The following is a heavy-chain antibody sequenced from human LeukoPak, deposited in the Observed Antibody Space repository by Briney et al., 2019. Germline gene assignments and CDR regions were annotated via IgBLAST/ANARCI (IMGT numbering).Heavy chain of an antibody. D-gene: IGHD3-10*01. V-gene: IGHV4-34*01. CDR3: ARGRTPYGSGSGKWFDP. Sequence: PETLSHTCAVYVGSLSSYYWSWIRHPPEKGLGWIGEIIHSGSTNYNPSLKSRVTISVDTPKNQLSLKLISVTAPDAGVYYCARGRTPYGSGSGKWFDPWGQGTLVTVSS. CDR1: VGSLSSYY. CDR2: IIHSGST. J-gene: IGHJ5*02.